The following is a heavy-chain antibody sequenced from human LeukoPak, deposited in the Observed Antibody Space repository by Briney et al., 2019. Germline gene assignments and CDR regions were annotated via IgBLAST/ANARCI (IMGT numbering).Heavy chain of an antibody. CDR2: INWNGGST. Sequence: PGGSLRLSCAASGFTFDDYGMSWVRQAPGKGLEWVSGINWNGGSTGYADSVKGRFTISRDNAKNSLYLQMNSLRAEDTAVYYCARDLTDDFWSGYHFDYWGQGTLVTVSS. CDR3: ARDLTDDFWSGYHFDY. D-gene: IGHD3-3*01. J-gene: IGHJ4*02. CDR1: GFTFDDYG. V-gene: IGHV3-20*04.